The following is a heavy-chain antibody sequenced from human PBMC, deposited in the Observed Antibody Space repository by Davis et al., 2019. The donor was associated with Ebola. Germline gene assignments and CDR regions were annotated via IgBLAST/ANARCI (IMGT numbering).Heavy chain of an antibody. CDR1: GYTFTSYG. J-gene: IGHJ4*01. V-gene: IGHV1-18*04. CDR3: EGAQVPTARDH. Sequence: AASVKVSCKASGYTFTSYGTSRVRQAPGQGLEWMGWINPHNGNTNYAQNVQGRVTTTTDTSTGTAYMEVGSLRSDDTAVYYCEGAQVPTARDHWGQGTPVTV. CDR2: INPHNGNT.